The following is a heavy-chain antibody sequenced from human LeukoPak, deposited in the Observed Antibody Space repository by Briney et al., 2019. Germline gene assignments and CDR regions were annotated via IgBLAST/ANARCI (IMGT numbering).Heavy chain of an antibody. V-gene: IGHV4-59*08. CDR1: GASISGYY. J-gene: IGHJ4*02. D-gene: IGHD3-9*01. Sequence: PSETLSLTCTVSGASISGYYCSWVRQPPGQGLEWIGYIYYSGITVYNPSLKSRVTMSVDTSKNQFSLRLSSVTAADTAVYYCARHAPAHFDFLWGQGTLVTVSS. CDR3: ARHAPAHFDFL. CDR2: IYYSGIT.